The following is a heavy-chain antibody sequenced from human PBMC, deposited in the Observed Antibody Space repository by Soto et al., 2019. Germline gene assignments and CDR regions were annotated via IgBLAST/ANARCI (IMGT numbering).Heavy chain of an antibody. CDR1: GFTFSSYG. CDR2: ISYDGSNK. V-gene: IGHV3-30*18. D-gene: IGHD4-4*01. J-gene: IGHJ6*02. CDR3: AKALQYWYDGMDV. Sequence: QVQLVESGGGVVQPGRSLRLSCAASGFTFSSYGMHWVRQAPGKGLEWVAVISYDGSNKYYADSVKGRFTISRDNSKNTLYLQMNSLRAEDTAVYYCAKALQYWYDGMDVWGQGTTVTVSS.